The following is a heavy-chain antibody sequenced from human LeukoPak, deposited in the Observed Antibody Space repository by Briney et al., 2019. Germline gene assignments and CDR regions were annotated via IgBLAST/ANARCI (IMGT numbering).Heavy chain of an antibody. Sequence: GASVKVSCKASGYTFTGYYMHWVRQAPGQGLEWMGWINPNSGGTKYAQKFKGRVTMTRDTSISTAYMELSRLRSDDTAVYYCAADATAYCGGDCFRRFDIWGQGTMVTVSS. CDR2: INPNSGGT. V-gene: IGHV1-2*02. D-gene: IGHD2-21*02. CDR1: GYTFTGYY. CDR3: AADATAYCGGDCFRRFDI. J-gene: IGHJ3*02.